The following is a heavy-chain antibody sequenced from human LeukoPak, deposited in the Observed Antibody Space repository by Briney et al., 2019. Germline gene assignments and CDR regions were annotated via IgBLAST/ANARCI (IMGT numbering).Heavy chain of an antibody. CDR2: ISSSSYYI. Sequence: GGSLRLSCTASGFTFSTYTMNWVRQAPGKGLEWVSSISSSSYYIYYADSVKGRFTISRDSAKNSLYLQMNSLRAEDTAVYYCVPDSDRRSDYWGQGTLVTVSS. CDR1: GFTFSTYT. D-gene: IGHD3-22*01. CDR3: VPDSDRRSDY. V-gene: IGHV3-21*04. J-gene: IGHJ4*02.